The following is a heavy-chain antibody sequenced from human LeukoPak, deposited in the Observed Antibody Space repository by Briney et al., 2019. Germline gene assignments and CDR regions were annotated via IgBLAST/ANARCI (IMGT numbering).Heavy chain of an antibody. CDR2: FYYSGSI. J-gene: IGHJ4*02. V-gene: IGHV4-59*01. D-gene: IGHD3-22*01. Sequence: PSETLSLTCTLRAGSISSYYWSWIWQPPGTGLEWIGYFYYSGSINYNTSLESRVTISVDTSKNKFYLKLNSVTAADTAVYYCAREIYHYDRSGYWGYFDYWGQGTLVTVSS. CDR3: AREIYHYDRSGYWGYFDY. CDR1: AGSISSYY.